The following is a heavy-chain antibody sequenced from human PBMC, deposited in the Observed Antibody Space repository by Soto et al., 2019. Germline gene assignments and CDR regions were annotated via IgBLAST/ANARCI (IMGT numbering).Heavy chain of an antibody. J-gene: IGHJ1*01. CDR3: AQSLGGYCSGGSCYPIEYFQH. CDR1: GGSISIYY. D-gene: IGHD2-15*01. Sequence: SETLSLTCTVSGGSISIYYWSWIRQPPGKGLEWIGYIYYSGSTNYNPSLKSRVTISVDTSKNQFSLKLSSVTAADTAVYYCAQSLGGYCSGGSCYPIEYFQHWGQGTLVTVSS. V-gene: IGHV4-59*01. CDR2: IYYSGST.